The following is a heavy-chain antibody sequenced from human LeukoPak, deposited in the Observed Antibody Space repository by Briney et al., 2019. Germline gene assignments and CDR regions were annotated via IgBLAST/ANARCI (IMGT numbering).Heavy chain of an antibody. Sequence: ASVKVSCKASVYTFTSYYMHWVRQAPGQGLEWMGIINPSGGSTSYARKFQGRVTMTRDTSTSTVYMELSSLRSEDTAVYYCARELWFGELLHYYYYYYMDVWGKGATVTISS. CDR3: ARELWFGELLHYYYYYYMDV. CDR1: VYTFTSYY. CDR2: INPSGGST. J-gene: IGHJ6*03. D-gene: IGHD3-10*01. V-gene: IGHV1-46*01.